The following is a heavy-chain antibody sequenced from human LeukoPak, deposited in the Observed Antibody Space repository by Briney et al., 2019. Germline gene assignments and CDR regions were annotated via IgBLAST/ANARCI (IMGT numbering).Heavy chain of an antibody. D-gene: IGHD6-19*01. J-gene: IGHJ4*02. CDR2: IYSGGST. CDR1: GFTFSTYA. V-gene: IGHV3-66*01. CDR3: ASDSSGWYASNY. Sequence: GGSLRLSCAASGFTFSTYAVNWVRQAPGKGLEWVSVIYSGGSTYYADSVKGRFTISRDNSKNTLYLQMNSLRAEDTAVYYCASDSSGWYASNYWGQGTLVTVSS.